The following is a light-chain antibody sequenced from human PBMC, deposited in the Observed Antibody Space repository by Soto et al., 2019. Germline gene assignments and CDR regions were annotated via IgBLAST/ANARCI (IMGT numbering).Light chain of an antibody. V-gene: IGLV2-14*01. J-gene: IGLJ2*01. Sequence: QAVVTQPASVSGSPGQSITISCSGTSSDVGRYNYVSWYQQHPGKAPKLMIYDVNNRPSGVSNRFSGSKSGNTASLTISGLQAEDEADYYCSSYTSSSTRVVFGGGTKVTVL. CDR2: DVN. CDR1: SSDVGRYNY. CDR3: SSYTSSSTRVV.